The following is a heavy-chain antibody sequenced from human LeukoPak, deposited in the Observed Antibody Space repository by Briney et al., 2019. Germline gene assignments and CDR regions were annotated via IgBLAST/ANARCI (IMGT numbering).Heavy chain of an antibody. Sequence: PGRSLRLSCAASGFTFSSYAMHWVRQAPGKGLEWVAAISYDGSNKYYADSVKGRFTISRDNSKNTLYLQMNSLRAEDTAVYYCARDHSPTYSYGYSYYYGMDVWGQGTTVTVSS. D-gene: IGHD5-18*01. V-gene: IGHV3-30-3*01. J-gene: IGHJ6*02. CDR2: ISYDGSNK. CDR1: GFTFSSYA. CDR3: ARDHSPTYSYGYSYYYGMDV.